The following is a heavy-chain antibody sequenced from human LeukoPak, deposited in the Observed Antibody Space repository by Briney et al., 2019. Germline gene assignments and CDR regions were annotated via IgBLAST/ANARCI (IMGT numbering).Heavy chain of an antibody. J-gene: IGHJ5*02. CDR2: INPNSGGT. CDR1: GYTFTGYY. V-gene: IGHV1-2*02. D-gene: IGHD6-13*01. CDR3: ARDLSSWYDDDWFDP. Sequence: VASVKVSCKASGYTFTGYYMHWVRQAPGQGLEWMGWINPNSGGTNYAQKFQGRVTMTRDTSISTAYMELSRLRSDDTAVYYCARDLSSWYDDDWFDPWGQGTLVTVSS.